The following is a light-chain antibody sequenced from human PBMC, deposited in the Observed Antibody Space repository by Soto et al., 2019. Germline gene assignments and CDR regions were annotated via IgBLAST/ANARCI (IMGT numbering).Light chain of an antibody. Sequence: ELVLTQSPGTLSLSPGEIATLSCRSSQSVSSSYLAWYQQKPGQAPRLLIYGASSRATGIPDRFSGSGSGTDFTLTISRLEPEHFEVYYCHQYGSAAWTFGQGTKVDIK. CDR1: QSVSSSY. CDR3: HQYGSAAWT. V-gene: IGKV3-20*01. J-gene: IGKJ1*01. CDR2: GAS.